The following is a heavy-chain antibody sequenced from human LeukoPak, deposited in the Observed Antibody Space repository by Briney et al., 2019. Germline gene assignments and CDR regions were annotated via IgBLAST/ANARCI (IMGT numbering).Heavy chain of an antibody. J-gene: IGHJ4*02. Sequence: GRSLRLSCAAYGFTFRSYGMHWVRQAPGKGLKWVAVISYDGSNKYYADSVKGRFTISRDNSKNTLYLQMNSLRAEDTAVYYCAKDLAEYYYGSGGWGQGTLVTVSS. D-gene: IGHD3-10*01. V-gene: IGHV3-30*18. CDR1: GFTFRSYG. CDR2: ISYDGSNK. CDR3: AKDLAEYYYGSGG.